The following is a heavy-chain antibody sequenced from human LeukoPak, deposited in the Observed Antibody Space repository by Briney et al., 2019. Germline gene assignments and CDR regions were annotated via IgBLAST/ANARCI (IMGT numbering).Heavy chain of an antibody. J-gene: IGHJ4*02. CDR1: GGSXXXXX. D-gene: IGHD1-26*01. CDR3: ARGGGSYYYNY. CDR2: IYYSAST. Sequence: GGSXXXXXXSXVXXXXGXXXEWIVYIYYSASTNYNPSLKSRVTISVETSKNQFSLKLSSVTAADTAVYYCARGGGSYYYNYWGQGTLVTVSS. V-gene: IGHV4-59*01.